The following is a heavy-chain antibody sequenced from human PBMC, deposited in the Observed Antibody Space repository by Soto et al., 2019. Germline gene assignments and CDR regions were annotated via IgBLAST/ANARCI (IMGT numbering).Heavy chain of an antibody. Sequence: PGGSLRLSCAASAFSFSNYTVHWVRQAPDKGLEWVALITDDGSNKDYADSVKGRFTISRDNTKNTLFLQMNSLRAEDTAVYYCVKETHLVPDYWGQGILVTVSS. V-gene: IGHV3-30-3*01. CDR2: ITDDGSNK. CDR3: VKETHLVPDY. D-gene: IGHD3-16*01. CDR1: AFSFSNYT. J-gene: IGHJ4*02.